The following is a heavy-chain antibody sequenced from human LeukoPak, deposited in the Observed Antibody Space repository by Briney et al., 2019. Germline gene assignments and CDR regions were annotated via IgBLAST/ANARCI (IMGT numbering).Heavy chain of an antibody. CDR2: IIPILGIA. J-gene: IGHJ5*02. V-gene: IGHV1-69*10. CDR1: GGTFSSYA. Sequence: ASVKVSCKASGGTFSSYAISWVRQAPGQGLEWMGGIIPILGIANYAQKFQGRVTITADKSTSTAYMELSSLRSEDTAVYYCARVYDFWSGYYTGGGPAFDPWGQGTLVTVSS. D-gene: IGHD3-3*01. CDR3: ARVYDFWSGYYTGGGPAFDP.